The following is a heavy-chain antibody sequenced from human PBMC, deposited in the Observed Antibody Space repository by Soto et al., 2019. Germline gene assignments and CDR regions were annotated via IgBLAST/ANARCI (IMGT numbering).Heavy chain of an antibody. J-gene: IGHJ4*01. V-gene: IGHV3-23*01. CDR3: AKLGMTKVIREY. CDR1: AFSFSSYA. D-gene: IGHD4-17*01. Sequence: GGSLRLSCVASAFSFSSYAMSWVRQAPGKGLEWISTVSGSGGNTYYADSVRGRFTISRDNSKNTLFLQMSNVRAEDTAVYYCAKLGMTKVIREYWGHGTLVTVSS. CDR2: VSGSGGNT.